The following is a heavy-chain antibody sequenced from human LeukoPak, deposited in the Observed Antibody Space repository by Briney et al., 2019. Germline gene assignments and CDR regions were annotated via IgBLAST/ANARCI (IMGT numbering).Heavy chain of an antibody. V-gene: IGHV7-4-1*02. CDR2: INTNTGNP. D-gene: IGHD3-10*01. J-gene: IGHJ4*02. Sequence: ASVRVSCRASGYTFTSYDINWVRQATGQGLEWMGWINTNTGNPTYAQGFTGRFVFSLDTSVSTAYLQISSLKAEDTAVYYCARDRWLLWFGESDTHFDYWGQGTLVTVSS. CDR3: ARDRWLLWFGESDTHFDY. CDR1: GYTFTSYD.